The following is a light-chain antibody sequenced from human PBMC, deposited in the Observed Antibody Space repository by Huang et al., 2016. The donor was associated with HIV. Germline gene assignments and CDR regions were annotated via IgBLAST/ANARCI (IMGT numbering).Light chain of an antibody. V-gene: IGKV1-33*01. Sequence: DIQMTQSPSSLSASVGDRVTITCQASQDISNYLNWYQQKPGTAPKLLIYAASNLETGVPSRFSGSGSGTDFTFTISSLQPEDIATYYCQQYDNLPPYTFGQGTKLEIK. CDR1: QDISNY. CDR3: QQYDNLPPYT. J-gene: IGKJ2*01. CDR2: AAS.